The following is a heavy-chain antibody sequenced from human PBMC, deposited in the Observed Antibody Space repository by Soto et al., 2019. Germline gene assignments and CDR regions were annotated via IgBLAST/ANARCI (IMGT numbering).Heavy chain of an antibody. CDR1: GGSISSGGYY. J-gene: IGHJ5*02. Sequence: KPSETLSLTCTVSGGSISSGGYYWSWIRQRPEKGLEWIGYIYYSGSTYYNPSLKSRVTISVDTSKNQFSLKLSSVTAADTAVYYCARDVGTGTFDPWGQGTLVTVSS. V-gene: IGHV4-31*03. D-gene: IGHD1-1*01. CDR3: ARDVGTGTFDP. CDR2: IYYSGST.